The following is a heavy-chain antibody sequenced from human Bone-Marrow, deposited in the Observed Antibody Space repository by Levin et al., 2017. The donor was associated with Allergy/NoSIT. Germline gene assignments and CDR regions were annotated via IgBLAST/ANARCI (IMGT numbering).Heavy chain of an antibody. J-gene: IGHJ6*03. V-gene: IGHV1-69*06. CDR2: VIPMFGTT. D-gene: IGHD2-2*01. CDR3: ATGHCITTTCYSYYYYYYLDI. CDR1: GGSYSNYA. Sequence: SVKVSCKASGGSYSNYAISWVRQAPGQGLEWMGGVIPMFGTTKYAQEFQGRLTITADKSTSTAYMELSGLKSDDTAVYYCATGHCITTTCYSYYYYYYLDIWGTGTTVTVSS.